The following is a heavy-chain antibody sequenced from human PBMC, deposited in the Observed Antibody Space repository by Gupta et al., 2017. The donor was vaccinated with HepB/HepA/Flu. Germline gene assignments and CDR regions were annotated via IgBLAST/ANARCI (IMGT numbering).Heavy chain of an antibody. CDR3: ARDCGDFSDSSGYYIPYYFDY. D-gene: IGHD3-22*01. J-gene: IGHJ4*02. CDR2: IIPIFGTA. V-gene: IGHV1-69*06. Sequence: QVQLVQSGAEVKKPRSSVKVSCKASGGTFNSYAIRWVRQAPGQGLEWMGAIIPIFGTANYAQKFQGRVTITADKSTSTAYMELSSLRSEDTAVYYCARDCGDFSDSSGYYIPYYFDYWGQGTRATFSS. CDR1: GGTFNSYA.